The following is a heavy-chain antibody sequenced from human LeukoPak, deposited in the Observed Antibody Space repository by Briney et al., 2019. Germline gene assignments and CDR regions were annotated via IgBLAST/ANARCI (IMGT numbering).Heavy chain of an antibody. CDR3: ARLGYCTNGVCYIGFDP. CDR2: MNPNSGNT. V-gene: IGHV1-8*01. Sequence: ASVKVSRKASGYTFTSYDINWVRQATGQGLEWMGWMNPNSGNTGYAQKFQGRVTMTRNTSISTAYMELSSLRSEDTAVYYCARLGYCTNGVCYIGFDPWGQGTLVTVSS. D-gene: IGHD2-8*01. CDR1: GYTFTSYD. J-gene: IGHJ5*02.